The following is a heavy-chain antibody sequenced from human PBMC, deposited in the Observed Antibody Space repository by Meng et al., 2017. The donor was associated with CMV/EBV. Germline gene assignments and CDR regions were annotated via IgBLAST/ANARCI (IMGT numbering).Heavy chain of an antibody. CDR1: GFTFSSYA. CDR2: ISGSGGST. V-gene: IGHV3-23*01. Sequence: GESLKISCAASGFTFSSYAMSWVRQAPGKGLEWVSAISGSGGSTYYADSVKGRFTISRDNSKNTLYLQMNSLRAEDTAVYYCAKVIRFLEWLFYYVMDVWGQGTTVTVSS. CDR3: AKVIRFLEWLFYYVMDV. D-gene: IGHD3-3*01. J-gene: IGHJ6*02.